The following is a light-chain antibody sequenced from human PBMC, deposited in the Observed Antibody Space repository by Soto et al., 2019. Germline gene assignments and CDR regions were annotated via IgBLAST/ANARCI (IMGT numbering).Light chain of an antibody. CDR2: GTS. Sequence: EIVLTQSPGTLSLSPGERATLSCRASQSVSSSYLAWYQQKPGQAPRLLIYGTSSRATGIPDRFSGSGSGTDFTLPISRLEPEDSAVYYCHQYGSSPYTFGQGTKLEIK. CDR3: HQYGSSPYT. CDR1: QSVSSSY. J-gene: IGKJ2*01. V-gene: IGKV3-20*01.